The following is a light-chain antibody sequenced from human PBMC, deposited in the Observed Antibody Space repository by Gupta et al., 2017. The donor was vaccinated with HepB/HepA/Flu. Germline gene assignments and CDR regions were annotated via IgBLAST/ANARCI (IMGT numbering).Light chain of an antibody. J-gene: IGKJ1*01. Sequence: EIVLTQSPGTLSLSPGERATLSCRASQSVSSSYLAWYQQKPGQAPRLLIYGASSRATGIPDRFKGSGSGTDFTLTISRLEPEDFAVYYCQQYGSSPQTFGHGTTVEIK. V-gene: IGKV3-20*01. CDR1: QSVSSSY. CDR3: QQYGSSPQT. CDR2: GAS.